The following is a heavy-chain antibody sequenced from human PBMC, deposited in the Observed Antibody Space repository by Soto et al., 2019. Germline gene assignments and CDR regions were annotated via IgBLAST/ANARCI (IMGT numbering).Heavy chain of an antibody. V-gene: IGHV3-11*06. CDR3: AKDQASGQGSFDS. CDR2: ISPGGRYT. Sequence: SLRLSCATSGFTFSDHYMTWIRQAPGKGLEFISYISPGGRYTNYADSVKGRFTISRDNSKNTLFLQMNSLRADDTAVYYCAKDQASGQGSFDSWGQGTLVTVSS. D-gene: IGHD2-15*01. CDR1: GFTFSDHY. J-gene: IGHJ4*02.